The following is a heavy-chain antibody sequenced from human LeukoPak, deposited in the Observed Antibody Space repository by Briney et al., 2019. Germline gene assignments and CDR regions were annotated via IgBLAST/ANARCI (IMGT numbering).Heavy chain of an antibody. CDR1: GVSISSHY. Sequence: PSETLSLTCTVSGVSISSHYWSWIRQTPGKGLEWIGYIDISGSTNYNPSLKSRVTISIDTSKNQFSLNLTSVTPADTAVYYCARVGSGSFRYWGQGTLVTVSS. J-gene: IGHJ4*02. CDR3: ARVGSGSFRY. D-gene: IGHD1-26*01. CDR2: IDISGST. V-gene: IGHV4-59*11.